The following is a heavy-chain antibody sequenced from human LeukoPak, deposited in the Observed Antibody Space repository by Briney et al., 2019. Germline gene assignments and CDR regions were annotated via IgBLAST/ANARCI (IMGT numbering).Heavy chain of an antibody. J-gene: IGHJ5*02. CDR3: ARRPYFGREGAGNWFDP. V-gene: IGHV3-7*04. CDR2: INRDGSQK. D-gene: IGHD6-19*01. CDR1: GFTFSVYW. Sequence: GGSLRLSCAASGFTFSVYWMSWVRQAPGKGLEWVANINRDGSQKYYVDSVKGRFTISRDNAKKSVYLQMNSLRAEDTAVYYCARRPYFGREGAGNWFDPWGQGTLVPVSS.